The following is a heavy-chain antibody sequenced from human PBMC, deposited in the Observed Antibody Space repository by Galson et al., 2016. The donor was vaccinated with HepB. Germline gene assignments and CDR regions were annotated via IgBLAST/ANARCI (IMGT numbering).Heavy chain of an antibody. CDR3: ARVRDGYNKYYHYGLDV. Sequence: SVKVSCKASGYTFTTYGISWVRQAPGQGLEWMGWISANSGDTNYAQKFQGRVTITADESTSTAYMELSSLRSEDTAVYYCARVRDGYNKYYHYGLDVWGQGTTVTVSS. V-gene: IGHV1-18*01. D-gene: IGHD5-24*01. J-gene: IGHJ6*02. CDR1: GYTFTTYG. CDR2: ISANSGDT.